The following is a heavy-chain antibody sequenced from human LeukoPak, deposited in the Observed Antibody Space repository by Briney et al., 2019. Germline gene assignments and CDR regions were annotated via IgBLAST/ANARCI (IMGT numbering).Heavy chain of an antibody. CDR2: INHSGST. Sequence: TSETLSLTCAVYGGSFSGYYWSWIRQPPGKGLEWIGEINHSGSTNYNPSLKSRVTISVDTSKNQFSLKLSSVTAADTAVYYCARVWSSIVSRYDYVWGSYRLIFDYWGQGTLVTVSS. CDR3: ARVWSSIVSRYDYVWGSYRLIFDY. V-gene: IGHV4-34*09. D-gene: IGHD3-16*02. CDR1: GGSFSGYY. J-gene: IGHJ4*02.